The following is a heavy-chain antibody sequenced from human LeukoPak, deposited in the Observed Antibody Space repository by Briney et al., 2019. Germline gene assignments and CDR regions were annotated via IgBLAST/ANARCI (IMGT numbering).Heavy chain of an antibody. V-gene: IGHV1-2*06. J-gene: IGHJ5*02. CDR3: ARGYCSGGSCYSVENWFDP. Sequence: ASVKVSCKSAGYTFTGYYMFWVRQAPGQGLEWMGRINPNSGGTNYAQKFQGRVTMTRDTSISTAYMELSRLRSDDTAVYYCARGYCSGGSCYSVENWFDPWGQGTLVTVSS. CDR1: GYTFTGYY. CDR2: INPNSGGT. D-gene: IGHD2-15*01.